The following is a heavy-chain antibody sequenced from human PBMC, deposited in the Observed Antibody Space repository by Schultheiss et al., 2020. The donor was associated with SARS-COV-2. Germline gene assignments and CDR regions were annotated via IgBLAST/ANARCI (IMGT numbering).Heavy chain of an antibody. CDR3: ARDLGYQLLTYGFDI. CDR1: GFTFSSYD. D-gene: IGHD2-2*01. Sequence: GGSLRLSCSASGFTFSSYDMHWVRQAPGKGLEYVSAISTNGGNTYYADSVKGRFTISRDNSKNTLYLQMSSLRPEDTAVYYCARDLGYQLLTYGFDIWGQGTMVTVSS. J-gene: IGHJ3*02. V-gene: IGHV3-64D*06. CDR2: ISTNGGNT.